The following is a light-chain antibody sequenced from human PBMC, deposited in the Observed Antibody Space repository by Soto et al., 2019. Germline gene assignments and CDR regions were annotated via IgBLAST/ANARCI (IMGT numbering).Light chain of an antibody. CDR1: QSISSW. CDR3: QQYNSYPFT. V-gene: IGKV1-5*03. J-gene: IGKJ3*01. Sequence: DIQMTQSPSTLSASVGDRVTITCRASQSISSWLAWYQQKPGKAPKLLIYKASSLESVVPSMFSGSGSGTEVNLTISSLQPDDFATYYCQQYNSYPFTFGPGTKVDIK. CDR2: KAS.